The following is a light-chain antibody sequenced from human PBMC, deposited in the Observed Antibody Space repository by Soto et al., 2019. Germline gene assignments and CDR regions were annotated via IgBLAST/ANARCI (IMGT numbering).Light chain of an antibody. CDR1: KNDIGVYDF. Sequence: QAVLTQPPSASGSPGQSVTISCTGTKNDIGVYDFVSWYQHHPGKAPRLIIYEVVQRPSGVPDRFSGSKSGNTASLTVSGLQAADEADYFYKPYLGTNPYVFGSGT. V-gene: IGLV2-8*01. CDR3: KPYLGTNPYV. J-gene: IGLJ1*01. CDR2: EVV.